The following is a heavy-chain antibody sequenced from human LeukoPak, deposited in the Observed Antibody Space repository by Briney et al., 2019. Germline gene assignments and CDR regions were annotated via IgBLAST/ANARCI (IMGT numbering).Heavy chain of an antibody. V-gene: IGHV3-21*04. CDR3: AKNGDFGVVIPFDY. CDR1: GFTFSSYS. Sequence: GGSLRLSCAASGFTFSSYSMNWVRQAPGKGLEWVSSISSSSSYIYYADSVKGRFTFSRDNSKNTLYLQMNSLGAEDTAVYYCAKNGDFGVVIPFDYWGQGTLVTVSS. D-gene: IGHD3-3*01. CDR2: ISSSSSYI. J-gene: IGHJ4*02.